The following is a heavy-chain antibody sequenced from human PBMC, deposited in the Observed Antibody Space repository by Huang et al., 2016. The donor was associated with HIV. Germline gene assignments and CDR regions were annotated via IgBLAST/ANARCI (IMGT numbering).Heavy chain of an antibody. CDR2: IHHAGTA. Sequence: QLQLQESGPGLVKPSQNLSLTCTVFGGSVSSRNYYWAWIRQTPGKGLEWIGRIHHAGTAYYNASLKSRFSMIVDKSKNQFALEVTSATAADSAIYYCARQGGDCTSISCYLSWFDPWGQGTLVTVSS. J-gene: IGHJ5*02. CDR3: ARQGGDCTSISCYLSWFDP. D-gene: IGHD2-2*01. CDR1: GGSVSSRNYY. V-gene: IGHV4-39*01.